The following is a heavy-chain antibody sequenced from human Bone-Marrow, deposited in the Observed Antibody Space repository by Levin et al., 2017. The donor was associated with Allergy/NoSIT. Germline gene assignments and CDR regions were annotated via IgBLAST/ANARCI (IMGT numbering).Heavy chain of an antibody. CDR1: GGSFSDYY. D-gene: IGHD4-17*01. CDR2: IGQSGST. J-gene: IGHJ2*01. CDR3: ARGVGSTVTFYRRNYYFDL. V-gene: IGHV4-34*01. Sequence: SETLSLTCAVYGGSFSDYYWSWIRQPPGKGLEWIGEIGQSGSTNYNPSLKSRVTISIDRSKNQFSLKVSSVTAADAAVYYCARGVGSTVTFYRRNYYFDLWGRGTLVTVSS.